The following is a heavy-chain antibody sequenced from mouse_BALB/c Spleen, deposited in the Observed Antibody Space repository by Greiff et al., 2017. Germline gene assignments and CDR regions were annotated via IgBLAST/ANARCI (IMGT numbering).Heavy chain of an antibody. CDR2: IHYSGST. J-gene: IGHJ3*01. CDR1: GYSITSGYS. V-gene: IGHV3-1*02. D-gene: IGHD2-10*01. Sequence: EVKLMESGPDLVKPSQSLSLTCTVTGYSITSGYSWHLIRQFPGNKLEWMDYIHYSGSTKYNPSLKSRISITRYTSKNQFFLQLNSVTTEDTATYYCARTYYGNPWCAYWGQGTLVTVSA. CDR3: ARTYYGNPWCAY.